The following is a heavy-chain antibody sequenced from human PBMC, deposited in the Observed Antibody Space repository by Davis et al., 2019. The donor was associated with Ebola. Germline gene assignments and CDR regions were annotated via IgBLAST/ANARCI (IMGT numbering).Heavy chain of an antibody. CDR3: ARDGENYSDLDY. D-gene: IGHD3-10*01. CDR1: GFTFSNYW. Sequence: HTGGSLRLSCAVSGFTFSNYWMHWVRQVPGTGPVWVSRINTDGSAATYADSVRGRFTISRDNAKNTLYLQMNSLRADDTAVYYCARDGENYSDLDYWGQGTLVTVSS. J-gene: IGHJ4*02. CDR2: INTDGSAA. V-gene: IGHV3-74*01.